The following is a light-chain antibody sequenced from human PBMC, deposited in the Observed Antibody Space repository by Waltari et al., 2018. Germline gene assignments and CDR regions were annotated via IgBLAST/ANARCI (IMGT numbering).Light chain of an antibody. CDR2: DAS. CDR3: QQRSNWPPYS. J-gene: IGKJ2*03. Sequence: EIVLTQYPATLSFSPGESSTLSCRASQSVSSYLAWYQQKPGQAPRLIIYDASNRATGIPARFSVSGSGTDFTLTISSLEPEDFAVYYCQQRSNWPPYSFGQGTKLEIK. V-gene: IGKV3-11*01. CDR1: QSVSSY.